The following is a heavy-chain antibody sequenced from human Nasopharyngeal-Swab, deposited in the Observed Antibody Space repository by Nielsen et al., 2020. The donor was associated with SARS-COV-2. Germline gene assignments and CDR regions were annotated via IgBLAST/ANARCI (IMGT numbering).Heavy chain of an antibody. CDR2: INTNTGNP. D-gene: IGHD3-16*02. V-gene: IGHV7-4-1*02. CDR1: GYTFTSYA. J-gene: IGHJ4*02. Sequence: ASVKVSCKASGYTFTSYAMNWVRQSPGQWLERMGWINTNTGNPTYAQGFTGRFVFSLDTSVSTAYLQISSLKAEDTAVYYCARVYDYVWGSYRYGGSLGIDYWGQGTLVTVSS. CDR3: ARVYDYVWGSYRYGGSLGIDY.